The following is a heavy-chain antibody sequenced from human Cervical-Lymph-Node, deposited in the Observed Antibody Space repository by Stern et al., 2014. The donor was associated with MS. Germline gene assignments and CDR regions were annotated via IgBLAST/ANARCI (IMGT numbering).Heavy chain of an antibody. CDR3: ARDLRLVVAALDY. Sequence: VQLLESGGGVVQPGRSLRLSCVDSGFPLSSYDMHWVRQAPGKGLEWVAVISYDGGKTTYAVSVKGRFTISRDNSKNPLYLQMNSLRVEDTAVYYCARDLRLVVAALDYWGQGSLVTVSS. J-gene: IGHJ4*02. CDR2: ISYDGGKT. CDR1: GFPLSSYD. V-gene: IGHV3-30-3*01. D-gene: IGHD2-15*01.